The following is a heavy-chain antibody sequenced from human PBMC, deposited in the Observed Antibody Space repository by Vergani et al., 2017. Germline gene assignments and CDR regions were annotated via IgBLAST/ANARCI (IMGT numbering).Heavy chain of an antibody. CDR3: AAGADYDFWSGYPIIYGMDV. CDR2: ISSSSSYI. D-gene: IGHD3-3*01. Sequence: EVQLVESGGGLVKPGGSLRLSCAASGFTFRSYSMTWVRQAPGKGLEWVSSISSSSSYIYYADSVKGRFTISRDNAKNSLYLQMNSLRAEDTAVYYCAAGADYDFWSGYPIIYGMDVWGQGTTVTVSS. CDR1: GFTFRSYS. J-gene: IGHJ6*02. V-gene: IGHV3-21*01.